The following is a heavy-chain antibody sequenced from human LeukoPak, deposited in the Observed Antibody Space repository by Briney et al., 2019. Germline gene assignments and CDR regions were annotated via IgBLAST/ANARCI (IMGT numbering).Heavy chain of an antibody. J-gene: IGHJ6*02. CDR2: IYTSGST. CDR1: GGSFSGYY. V-gene: IGHV4-4*07. D-gene: IGHD3-3*01. Sequence: SETLSLTCAVYGGSFSGYYWSWIRQPAGKGLEWIGRIYTSGSTNYNPSLKSRVTMSVDTSKNQFSLKLSSVTAADTAVYYCARDFPGIWSLMDVWGQGTTVTVSS. CDR3: ARDFPGIWSLMDV.